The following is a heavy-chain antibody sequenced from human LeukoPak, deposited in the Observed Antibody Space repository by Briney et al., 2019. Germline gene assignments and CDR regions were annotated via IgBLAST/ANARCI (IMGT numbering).Heavy chain of an antibody. CDR2: ISGIGGST. D-gene: IGHD4-17*01. CDR1: GFTFSSYA. V-gene: IGHV3-23*01. Sequence: PGGSLRLSCAASGFTFSSYAMSWVRQAPGKGLEGVAAISGIGGSTYYADSVKGRFTISRDNSKTTLYLQMNRLRAEDTAVYYCARYGDPVPYYFDYWGQGTLVTVSS. J-gene: IGHJ4*02. CDR3: ARYGDPVPYYFDY.